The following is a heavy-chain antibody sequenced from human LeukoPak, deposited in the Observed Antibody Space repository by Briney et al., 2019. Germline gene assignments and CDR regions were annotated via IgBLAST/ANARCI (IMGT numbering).Heavy chain of an antibody. Sequence: SETLSLTCAVYGGSFSDYYWSWIRQPPGKGLEWIGEINHSGSTNYNPSLKSRVTISVDTSKNQFSLRLSSVTAADTAVYLCARYVVSGSGRYYFDYWGQGSLVTVSS. J-gene: IGHJ4*02. CDR2: INHSGST. D-gene: IGHD3-10*01. V-gene: IGHV4-34*01. CDR1: GGSFSDYY. CDR3: ARYVVSGSGRYYFDY.